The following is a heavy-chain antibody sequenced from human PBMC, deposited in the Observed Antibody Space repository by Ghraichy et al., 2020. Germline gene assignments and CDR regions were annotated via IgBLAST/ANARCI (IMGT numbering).Heavy chain of an antibody. CDR3: ARSLAGYGAEAFDI. D-gene: IGHD5-18*01. V-gene: IGHV3-33*01. J-gene: IGHJ3*02. CDR2: IWYDGSNK. CDR1: GFTFSSYG. Sequence: GGSLRLSCAASGFTFSSYGMHWVRQAPGKGLEWVAVIWYDGSNKYYADSVKGRFTISRDNSKNTLYLQMNSLRAEDTAVYYCARSLAGYGAEAFDIWGQGTMVTVSS.